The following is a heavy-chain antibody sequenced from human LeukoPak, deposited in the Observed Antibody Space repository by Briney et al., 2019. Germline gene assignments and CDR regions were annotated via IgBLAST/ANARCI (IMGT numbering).Heavy chain of an antibody. CDR2: INHSGST. Sequence: SETLSLTCAVYGGSFSGYYWSWIRQPPGKGLEWIGEINHSGSTNYNPSLKSRVTISADASKNQFSLKLSSVTAADTAVYYCARVSSVVVIPYFQHWGQGTLVTVSS. D-gene: IGHD3-22*01. J-gene: IGHJ1*01. CDR3: ARVSSVVVIPYFQH. V-gene: IGHV4-34*01. CDR1: GGSFSGYY.